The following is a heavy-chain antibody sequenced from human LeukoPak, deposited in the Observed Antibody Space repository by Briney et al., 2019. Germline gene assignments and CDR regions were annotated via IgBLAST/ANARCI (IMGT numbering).Heavy chain of an antibody. D-gene: IGHD3-22*01. CDR1: GGSISSYY. J-gene: IGHJ6*02. Sequence: SETLSLTCTVSGGSISSYYWIWIRQPPGKGLEWMWYIYYSWSSNYNPSLNSRVTISVDTSKNQFSLKLSSVTAAATAVSYCAREMYYYDSSGYYHSDYYGMDVWGQGTTVTVSS. V-gene: IGHV4-59*01. CDR2: IYYSWSS. CDR3: AREMYYYDSSGYYHSDYYGMDV.